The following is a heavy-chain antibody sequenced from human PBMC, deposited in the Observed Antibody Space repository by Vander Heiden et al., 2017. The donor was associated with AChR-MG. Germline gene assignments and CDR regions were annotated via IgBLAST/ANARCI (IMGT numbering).Heavy chain of an antibody. Sequence: QVQLVQSGAEVQKPGASVKVSCKASGYTFTGYYMHWVRQAPGQGLEWMGWINPNSGGTNYAQKFQGRVTMTRDTSISTVYMELSRLRSDDTTVYYCAREGAVELRSDRGTYYYYYGMDVWGQGTTVTVSS. CDR1: GYTFTGYY. J-gene: IGHJ6*02. CDR3: AREGAVELRSDRGTYYYYYGMDV. CDR2: INPNSGGT. V-gene: IGHV1-2*02. D-gene: IGHD1-7*01.